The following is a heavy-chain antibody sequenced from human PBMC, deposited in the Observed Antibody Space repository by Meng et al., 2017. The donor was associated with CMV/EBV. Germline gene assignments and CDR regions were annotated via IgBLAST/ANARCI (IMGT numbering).Heavy chain of an antibody. CDR2: IYYSGST. Sequence: SETLSLTCTVSGGSISSSSYYWGWIRQPPGKGLEWIGSIYYSGSTYYNPSLKSRVTISVDTSKNQFSLKLSSVTAADTAVYYCARAYGQYYYYYYGMDVWGQGTTVTVSS. D-gene: IGHD3-10*01. CDR1: GGSISSSSYY. J-gene: IGHJ6*02. V-gene: IGHV4-39*01. CDR3: ARAYGQYYYYYYGMDV.